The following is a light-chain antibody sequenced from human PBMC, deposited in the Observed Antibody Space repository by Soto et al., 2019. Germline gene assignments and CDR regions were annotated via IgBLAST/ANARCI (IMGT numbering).Light chain of an antibody. CDR2: KAS. J-gene: IGKJ1*01. Sequence: DIQMTQSPSTLSGSVGDRVTITCRASQTISSWLAWYQQKPGKAPKLLIYKASTLKSGVPSRFSGSGSGTEFTLTISSLQPDDFATYYCQQGYSNPQTFGQGTKVEIK. V-gene: IGKV1-5*03. CDR1: QTISSW. CDR3: QQGYSNPQT.